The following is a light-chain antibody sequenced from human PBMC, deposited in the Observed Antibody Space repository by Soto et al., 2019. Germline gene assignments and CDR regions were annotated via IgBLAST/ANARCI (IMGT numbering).Light chain of an antibody. V-gene: IGKV1-5*01. CDR1: QSISRW. J-gene: IGKJ1*01. CDR3: QQYNNYLPWT. CDR2: DAS. Sequence: DIQMTQSPSTLSASVGDRVTITCRASQSISRWLAWYQQRPGKAPKILIFDASILESGVPSRFSGSGSGTEFTLPISSLQPDDFATYYCQQYNNYLPWTFGQGTKVEVK.